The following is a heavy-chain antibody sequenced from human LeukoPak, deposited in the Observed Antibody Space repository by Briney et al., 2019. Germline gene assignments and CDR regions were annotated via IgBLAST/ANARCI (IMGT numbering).Heavy chain of an antibody. V-gene: IGHV4-4*07. D-gene: IGHD2-15*01. J-gene: IGHJ6*04. CDR3: ARDSVCSGGSCYEVDV. CDR1: GGSIGYYS. CDR2: IFASGST. Sequence: SETLSLTCTVSGGSIGYYSWSWIRQPAGKGLEWIGRIFASGSTNYNPSLRSRVTMSVDTSKNQFSLKLTSVTAADTAVYYCARDSVCSGGSCYEVDVWGKGTTVTVSS.